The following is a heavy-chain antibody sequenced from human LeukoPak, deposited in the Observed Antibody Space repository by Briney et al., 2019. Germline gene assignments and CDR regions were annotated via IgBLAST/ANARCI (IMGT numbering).Heavy chain of an antibody. V-gene: IGHV3-48*01. D-gene: IGHD6-13*01. CDR3: ARGDIAAATGAFDI. CDR1: GFTFSSYS. Sequence: PGGSLRLSCAASGFTFSSYSMNWVRQAPGKGLEWVSYISSSSSTIYYADSVKGRFTISRDNAKNSLYLQMNSLRAEDTAVYYCARGDIAAATGAFDIWGQGTMVTVSS. J-gene: IGHJ3*02. CDR2: ISSSSSTI.